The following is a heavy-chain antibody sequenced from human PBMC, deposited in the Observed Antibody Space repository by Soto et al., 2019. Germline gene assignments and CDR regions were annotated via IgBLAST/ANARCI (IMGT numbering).Heavy chain of an antibody. V-gene: IGHV1-69*01. CDR1: GGTFSSYA. CDR3: ASAPLSARPSTRNYGIDV. J-gene: IGHJ6*02. Sequence: QVQLVQSGAEVKKPGSSVKVSCKASGGTFSSYAISWVRQAPGQGLEWMGGIIPIFGTANYAQKFQGRVTITADESTSTAYMELSSLRSEDTAVYYCASAPLSARPSTRNYGIDVWGQGTTGTVSS. D-gene: IGHD6-6*01. CDR2: IIPIFGTA.